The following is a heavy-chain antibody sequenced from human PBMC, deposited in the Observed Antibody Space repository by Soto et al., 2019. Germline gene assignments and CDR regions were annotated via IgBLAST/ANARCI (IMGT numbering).Heavy chain of an antibody. J-gene: IGHJ4*02. D-gene: IGHD2-2*01. CDR1: GLTFGDYA. CDR2: IRSKVYGGTT. Sequence: EVQLVESGGGLVQPGRSLRLSCTASGLTFGDYAMSWVRQAPGKGLEWVGFIRSKVYGGTTEYAASVRGRFTISRDDSKNTLYLQMNSLRAEDTAVYYCAKVTRYCSSTSCYYYFDYWGQGTLVTVSS. CDR3: AKVTRYCSSTSCYYYFDY. V-gene: IGHV3-49*04.